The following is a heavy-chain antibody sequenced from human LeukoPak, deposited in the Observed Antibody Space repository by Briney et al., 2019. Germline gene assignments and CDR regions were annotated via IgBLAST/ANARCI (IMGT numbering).Heavy chain of an antibody. CDR2: ISGSGGST. D-gene: IGHD1-26*01. CDR3: ALTPGGSFLWNAFDI. V-gene: IGHV3-23*01. J-gene: IGHJ3*02. Sequence: PGGSLRLSCAASGFTFSSYAMSWVRQAPGKGLEWVSAISGSGGSTYYADSVKGRFTISRDNSKNTLYLQMNSLRAEDTAVYYCALTPGGSFLWNAFDIWGQGTMVTVSS. CDR1: GFTFSSYA.